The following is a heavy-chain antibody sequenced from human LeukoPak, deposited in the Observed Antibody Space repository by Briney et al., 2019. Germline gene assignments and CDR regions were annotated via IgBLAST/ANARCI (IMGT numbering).Heavy chain of an antibody. CDR2: IIPIFGTA. V-gene: IGHV1-69*13. J-gene: IGHJ4*02. D-gene: IGHD2-2*01. CDR1: GGTFSSYA. Sequence: GASVKVSCKASGGTFSSYAISWVRQAPGQGLEWMGGIIPIFGTANYAQKFQGRVTITADESTSTAYMELSSLRSEDTAVYYCARASRVGYCSSTSCYFDYWGQGTQVTVSS. CDR3: ARASRVGYCSSTSCYFDY.